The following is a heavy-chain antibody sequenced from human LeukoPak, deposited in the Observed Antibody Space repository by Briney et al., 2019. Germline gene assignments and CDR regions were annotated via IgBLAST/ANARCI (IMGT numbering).Heavy chain of an antibody. Sequence: PGGSLRLSCAASGFTFSRFGMQWVRQTPDKGLEWVALIYYDGSLKYYGDSVKGRFTISRDNSKDTLYLQMNSLRVDDTAMYYCAEGGDGYNRIDYWGQGTLVTVSS. CDR3: AEGGDGYNRIDY. J-gene: IGHJ4*02. CDR1: GFTFSRFG. V-gene: IGHV3-33*06. CDR2: IYYDGSLK. D-gene: IGHD5-24*01.